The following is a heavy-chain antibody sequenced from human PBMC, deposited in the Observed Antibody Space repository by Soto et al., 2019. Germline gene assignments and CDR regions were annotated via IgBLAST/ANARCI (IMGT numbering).Heavy chain of an antibody. D-gene: IGHD1-1*01. CDR1: GGSISSYY. V-gene: IGHV4-59*08. J-gene: IGHJ6*02. CDR3: AGEGTWSGYYYYAMDV. Sequence: SETLSLTCTVSGGSISSYYWNWIRQPPGKGLEWIGYIYYSGSTNYSPSLKSRVTITVDTSKNQFSLKLSSVTAADTAEYYCAGEGTWSGYYYYAMDVWGQGTTVTVSS. CDR2: IYYSGST.